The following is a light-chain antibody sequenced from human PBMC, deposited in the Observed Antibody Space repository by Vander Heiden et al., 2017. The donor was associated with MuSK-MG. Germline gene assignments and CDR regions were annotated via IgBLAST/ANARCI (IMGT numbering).Light chain of an antibody. V-gene: IGKV1-6*01. CDR3: RREDNYAHT. CDR1: QGIRND. J-gene: IGKJ3*01. Sequence: AIQMTQSPSSLSASVGDRVTITCRASQGIRNDLGWYQQKPGKAPKLLIYAASSLQSGVPPRLSGSASGTDFTLSISSLQPEDITTYYCRREDNYAHTFGPGTKVDI. CDR2: AAS.